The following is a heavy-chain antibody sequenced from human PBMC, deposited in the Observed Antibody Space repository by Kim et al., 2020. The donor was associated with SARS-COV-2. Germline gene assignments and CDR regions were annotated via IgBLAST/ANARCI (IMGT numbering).Heavy chain of an antibody. CDR2: ISDSGSST. Sequence: GGSLRLSCAASGFTFSSYGMNWVRQAPGKGLEWVAAISDSGSSTFDADSVKGRFTISRDNSKNTLYLQMNSLRAEDTAVYYCAKRTGYHGSGYMDVWGQGTTVTVSS. J-gene: IGHJ6*02. V-gene: IGHV3-23*01. CDR1: GFTFSSYG. D-gene: IGHD3-10*01. CDR3: AKRTGYHGSGYMDV.